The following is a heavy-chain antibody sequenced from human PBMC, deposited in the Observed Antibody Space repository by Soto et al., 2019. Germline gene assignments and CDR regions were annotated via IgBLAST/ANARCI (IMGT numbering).Heavy chain of an antibody. Sequence: GGSLRLSCAASGFTFSSYAMSWVRQAPGKGLEWVSAISGSGGSTYYADSVKGRFTISRDNSKNTLYLQMNSLRAEDTAVYFCAKDHARSNPRGYSDYDFDYWGQGTLVTVSS. V-gene: IGHV3-23*01. D-gene: IGHD5-12*01. CDR3: AKDHARSNPRGYSDYDFDY. CDR2: ISGSGGST. J-gene: IGHJ4*02. CDR1: GFTFSSYA.